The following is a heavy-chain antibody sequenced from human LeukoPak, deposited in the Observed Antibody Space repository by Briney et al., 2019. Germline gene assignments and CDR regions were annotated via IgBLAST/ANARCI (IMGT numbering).Heavy chain of an antibody. V-gene: IGHV3-53*01. J-gene: IGHJ4*02. D-gene: IGHD2-21*01. Sequence: PGGSLRLSCAASGFTVSSNYMSWVRPAPGKGLEWVSVIYSGGRTYYADSVKGRFTISRDNSKNMLYLQMNSLRAEDSAVYYCAGDIRGGELVLDYWGQGTLVTVSS. CDR3: AGDIRGGELVLDY. CDR2: IYSGGRT. CDR1: GFTVSSNY.